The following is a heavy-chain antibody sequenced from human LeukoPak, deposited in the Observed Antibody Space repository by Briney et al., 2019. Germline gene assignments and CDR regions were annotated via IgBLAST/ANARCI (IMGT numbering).Heavy chain of an antibody. D-gene: IGHD3-22*01. CDR2: IYYSGST. CDR3: ARGSEVVAHYYYYGMDV. Sequence: SQTLSLTCTVSGGSISSYYWSWIRQPPGKGLEWIGYIYYSGSTNYNPSLKSRVTISVDTSKNQFSLKLSSVTAADTAVYYCARGSEVVAHYYYYGMDVWGQGTTVTVSS. J-gene: IGHJ6*02. V-gene: IGHV4-59*08. CDR1: GGSISSYY.